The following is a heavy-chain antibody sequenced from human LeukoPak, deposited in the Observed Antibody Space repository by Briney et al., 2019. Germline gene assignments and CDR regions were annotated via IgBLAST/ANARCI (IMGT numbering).Heavy chain of an antibody. CDR2: IYYSGST. V-gene: IGHV4-31*03. D-gene: IGHD3-22*01. J-gene: IGHJ4*02. Sequence: SQTLSLTCTVSGGSISSGGYYWSWIRQHPGKGLEWIGHIYYSGSTYYNPSLKSRVTISVDTSKNQFSLKLSSVTAADTAVYYCARAPTDYYDSSGYSYYFDYWGQGTLVTVSS. CDR1: GGSISSGGYY. CDR3: ARAPTDYYDSSGYSYYFDY.